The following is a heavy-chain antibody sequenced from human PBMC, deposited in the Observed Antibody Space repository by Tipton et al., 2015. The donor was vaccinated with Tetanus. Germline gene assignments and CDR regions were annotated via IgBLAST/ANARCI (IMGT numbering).Heavy chain of an antibody. CDR2: IYYSGST. CDR3: ARGWGSSWYYFDN. J-gene: IGHJ4*02. Sequence: TLSLTCTVSGGSISSSSFYWGWIRQPPGKELEWIGSIYYSGSTYYNPSLKSRVTMSVDTSKNQFSLHLTSVTAADTAVYYCARGWGSSWYYFDNWGQGTLVTVSS. V-gene: IGHV4-39*07. D-gene: IGHD6-13*01. CDR1: GGSISSSSFY.